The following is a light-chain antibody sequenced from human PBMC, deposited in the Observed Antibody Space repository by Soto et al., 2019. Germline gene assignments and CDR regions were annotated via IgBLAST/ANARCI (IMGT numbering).Light chain of an antibody. CDR1: QSVYNTY. Sequence: EIVLTQSPGTLSLSPGERATLSCRASQSVYNTYLAWYQQKPGQAPRLLIYGASSRATGIPDRFSGSGSGTDFTLTISRLEPEDFAVYYCQQYGSSPRTFGGGTKVEIK. V-gene: IGKV3-20*01. CDR2: GAS. J-gene: IGKJ4*01. CDR3: QQYGSSPRT.